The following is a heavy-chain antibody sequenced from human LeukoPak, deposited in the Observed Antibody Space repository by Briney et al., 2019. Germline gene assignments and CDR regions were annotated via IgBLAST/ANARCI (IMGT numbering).Heavy chain of an antibody. J-gene: IGHJ4*02. D-gene: IGHD2-8*01. Sequence: GESLKISCKGSGYRFTSYWIGWVRQMPGEGLEWMAIIYPGDSDTRYSPSFQGKVTISADKSISTAYLQWSSLKASDAAMYYCARRGVYATSPFDYWGQGTLVTVSS. CDR1: GYRFTSYW. CDR2: IYPGDSDT. V-gene: IGHV5-51*01. CDR3: ARRGVYATSPFDY.